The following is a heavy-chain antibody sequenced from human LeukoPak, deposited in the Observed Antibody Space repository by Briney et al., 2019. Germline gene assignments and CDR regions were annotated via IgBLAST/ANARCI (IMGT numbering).Heavy chain of an antibody. CDR1: GYTFTSYG. CDR2: ISAYNGNT. Sequence: ASVKVSCKASGYTFTSYGISWVRQAPGQGLEWMGWISAYNGNTNYAQKLQGRVTMTTDTSTSTAYMELRSLRSDDTAVYYCARVYNTYYDFWSGHIYYMDVWGKGTTVTVSS. CDR3: ARVYNTYYDFWSGHIYYMDV. D-gene: IGHD3-3*01. J-gene: IGHJ6*03. V-gene: IGHV1-18*01.